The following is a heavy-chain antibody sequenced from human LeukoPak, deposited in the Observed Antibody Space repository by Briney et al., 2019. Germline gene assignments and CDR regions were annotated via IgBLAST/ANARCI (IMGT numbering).Heavy chain of an antibody. Sequence: GGSLRLSCAASGFTFSNYAMHWVRQAPGKGPEWVAVISYDGSNKYYADSVKGRFTISRDNSKNTLFLQMNSLRGEDTAVYYCARSPYYDSSGYYDSWGQGTLVTVSS. J-gene: IGHJ5*02. V-gene: IGHV3-30*04. CDR1: GFTFSNYA. CDR2: ISYDGSNK. CDR3: ARSPYYDSSGYYDS. D-gene: IGHD3-22*01.